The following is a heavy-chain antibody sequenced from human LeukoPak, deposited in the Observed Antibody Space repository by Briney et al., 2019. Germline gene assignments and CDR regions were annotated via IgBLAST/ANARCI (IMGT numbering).Heavy chain of an antibody. CDR3: ARDLVPYSSGYYGIDY. CDR2: IYSGGST. J-gene: IGHJ4*02. CDR1: GFTVSSNY. Sequence: GGSLRLSCAASGFTVSSNYMSWVRQAPGKGLEWVSIIYSGGSTFYADSVKGRFTISRDNSKNTLYLQMNSLRAEDTAVYYCARDLVPYSSGYYGIDYWGQGTLVTVSS. D-gene: IGHD3-22*01. V-gene: IGHV3-53*05.